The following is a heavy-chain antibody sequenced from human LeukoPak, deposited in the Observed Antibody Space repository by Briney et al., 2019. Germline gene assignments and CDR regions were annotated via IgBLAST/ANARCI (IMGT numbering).Heavy chain of an antibody. D-gene: IGHD3-22*01. V-gene: IGHV4-30-4*08. Sequence: SETLSLTCAVSGGSISSGDYYWTWIRQPPGKGLEWIGYIYYSGSTYYNPSLKSRVTISVDMSKNQFSLKLSSVTAEDTAVYYCARNRYYYDSSGSIDAFDIWGRGTRVTVSS. CDR1: GGSISSGDYY. CDR3: ARNRYYYDSSGSIDAFDI. CDR2: IYYSGST. J-gene: IGHJ3*02.